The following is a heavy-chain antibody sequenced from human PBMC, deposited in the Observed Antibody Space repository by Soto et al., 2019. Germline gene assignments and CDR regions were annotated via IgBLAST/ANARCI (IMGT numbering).Heavy chain of an antibody. CDR1: GFTFSTGA. D-gene: IGHD3-22*01. CDR2: ISGGGNT. Sequence: EVQLLESGGGLVQSGGSLRLSCAASGFTFSTGAMSWVRQGPGNGLEWVSTISGGGNTYYADSVKSRVTISRDNSKNTLYLQMNSLRAEDTAAYYCAQLSSGAVVQDAIESWGQGTLVTVSS. J-gene: IGHJ4*02. CDR3: AQLSSGAVVQDAIES. V-gene: IGHV3-23*01.